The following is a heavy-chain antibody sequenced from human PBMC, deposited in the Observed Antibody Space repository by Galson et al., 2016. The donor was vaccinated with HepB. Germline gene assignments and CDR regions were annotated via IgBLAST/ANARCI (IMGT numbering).Heavy chain of an antibody. D-gene: IGHD3-3*01. CDR1: GFTFSHFG. CDR3: ARDGGMRFLENWFDP. CDR2: ISYDGNNK. J-gene: IGHJ5*02. Sequence: SLRLSCAAPGFTFSHFGIHWVRQAPGKGLEWVAVISYDGNNKHYADSVKGRFSISRDDSKSTLYLQMNSLRPEDTAIYYCARDGGMRFLENWFDPWGQGTLVTVSS. V-gene: IGHV3-30*03.